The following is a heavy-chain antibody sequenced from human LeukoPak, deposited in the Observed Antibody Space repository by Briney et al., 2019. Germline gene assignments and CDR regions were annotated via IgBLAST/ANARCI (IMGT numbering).Heavy chain of an antibody. CDR1: GGSVSDDH. CDR3: ARGAGPFDS. Sequence: SETLSLTCTVSGGSVSDDHWSWIRQPAGKGPEWIGRIYNSETANYNPSLKSRVTMSVDTSKNQLSLRLRSVTAADTAVYYCARGAGPFDSWGQGTLVTVSS. J-gene: IGHJ4*02. V-gene: IGHV4-4*07. CDR2: IYNSETA. D-gene: IGHD6-19*01.